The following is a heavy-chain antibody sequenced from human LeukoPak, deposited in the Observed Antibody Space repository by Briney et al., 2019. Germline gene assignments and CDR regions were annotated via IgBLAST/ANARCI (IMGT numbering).Heavy chain of an antibody. D-gene: IGHD3-22*01. J-gene: IGHJ4*02. CDR2: ISGNGGST. Sequence: PGGSLRLSCAASGFTFSSYAMSWVRQAPGKGLEWVSAISGNGGSTYYADSVKGRFTISRDNSKNTLYLQMNSLRAEDTAVYYCAKDPYDSLEYFDFWGQGTLVAVSS. V-gene: IGHV3-23*01. CDR3: AKDPYDSLEYFDF. CDR1: GFTFSSYA.